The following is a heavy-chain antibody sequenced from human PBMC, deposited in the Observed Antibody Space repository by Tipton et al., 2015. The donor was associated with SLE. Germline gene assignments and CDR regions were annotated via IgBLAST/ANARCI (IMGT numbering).Heavy chain of an antibody. CDR1: GGSINSYY. V-gene: IGHV4-4*08. CDR3: ARGNYDFRGRTFDI. CDR2: VFSSGST. J-gene: IGHJ3*02. D-gene: IGHD3-3*01. Sequence: TLSLTCNVSGGSINSYYWSWIRQPPGKGLEWIGYVFSSGSTKYNPSLQSRVTISMDMSKNQFSLDLNSVTAADTAVYYCARGNYDFRGRTFDIWGQGTMVTVSS.